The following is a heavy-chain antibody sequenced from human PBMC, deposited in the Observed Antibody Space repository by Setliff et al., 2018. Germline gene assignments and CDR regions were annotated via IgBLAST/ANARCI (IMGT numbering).Heavy chain of an antibody. CDR3: AREHVSGHSEY. V-gene: IGHV5-51*01. CDR1: GYSFTTSW. J-gene: IGHJ4*02. CDR2: IYPGDSDT. Sequence: PGESLKISCKASGYSFTTSWIAWVRLKPGKGLEWMGIIYPGDSDTQYSPSFQGQVTFSSDKSINTAYLQWSSLKASDTAIYYCAREHVSGHSEYWGQGTLVTVSS. D-gene: IGHD1-26*01.